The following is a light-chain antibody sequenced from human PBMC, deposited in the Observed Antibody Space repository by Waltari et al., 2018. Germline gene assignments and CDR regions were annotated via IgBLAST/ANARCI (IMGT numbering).Light chain of an antibody. J-gene: IGLJ2*01. CDR2: DVT. CDR1: SRYIGSYNY. V-gene: IGLV2-14*03. Sequence: QSALTQPASVSGSPGQSLTLSSTGPSRYIGSYNYVSRYQQHPGKAPKHILFDVTNRPSGVSNRFSGSKSGNTASLIISGLQGEDEADYYCSSYMDTTALELFGGGTSLTVL. CDR3: SSYMDTTALEL.